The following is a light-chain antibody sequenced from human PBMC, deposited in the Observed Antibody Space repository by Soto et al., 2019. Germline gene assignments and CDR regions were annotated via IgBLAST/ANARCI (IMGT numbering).Light chain of an antibody. Sequence: QSVVTQPPSASGTPGQRVTISCSGSRSSIGSNTVNWYQHVPGTAPRLLIYSNHQRPSGVPDRFTGSKSGTSASLAISGLQSEDEADYYCAAWDDSLNGVVFGGGTKLTVL. CDR2: SNH. J-gene: IGLJ2*01. CDR3: AAWDDSLNGVV. V-gene: IGLV1-44*01. CDR1: RSSIGSNT.